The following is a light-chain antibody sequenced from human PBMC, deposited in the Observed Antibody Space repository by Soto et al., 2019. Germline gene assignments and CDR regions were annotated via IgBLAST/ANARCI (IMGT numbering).Light chain of an antibody. J-gene: IGKJ1*01. Sequence: DIQMTQSPSSLSASVGDRVTITCRASQGISSSLAWYQQKPEKAPKLLIYKASTLKSGVPSRFSGSGSGTEFTLTISSLQSEDFAVYYCQEYIQWPPGMFGPGTKVDIK. CDR2: KAS. CDR3: QEYIQWPPGM. CDR1: QGISSS. V-gene: IGKV1D-16*01.